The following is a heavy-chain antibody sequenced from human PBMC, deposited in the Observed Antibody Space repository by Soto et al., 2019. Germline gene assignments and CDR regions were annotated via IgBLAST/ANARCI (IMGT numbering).Heavy chain of an antibody. CDR3: ASGSISMVRGDWLSGMDV. V-gene: IGHV1-18*01. Sequence: QVQLVQSGAEVKKPGASVKVSCKASGYTFTTYGITWVRQAPGQGLEWMGWISAYNGDTKVAQKFQGRVTMSTDASTSTAYMDLRSLRSDDTAVYFCASGSISMVRGDWLSGMDVWGQGTTVIVSS. CDR1: GYTFTTYG. D-gene: IGHD3-10*01. CDR2: ISAYNGDT. J-gene: IGHJ6*02.